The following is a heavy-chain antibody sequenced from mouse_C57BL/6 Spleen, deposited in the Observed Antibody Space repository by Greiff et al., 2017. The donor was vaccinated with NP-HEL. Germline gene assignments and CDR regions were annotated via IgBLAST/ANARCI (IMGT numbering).Heavy chain of an antibody. Sequence: VQLQQPGAELVKPGASVKLSCKASGYTFTSYWMHWVKQRPGQGLEWIGMIHPNSGSTNYNEKFKSKATLTVDKSSSTAYMQLSSLTSEDSAVYYCARSGYYDYDGWYFDVWGTGTTVTVSS. J-gene: IGHJ1*03. CDR2: IHPNSGST. D-gene: IGHD2-4*01. CDR1: GYTFTSYW. CDR3: ARSGYYDYDGWYFDV. V-gene: IGHV1-64*01.